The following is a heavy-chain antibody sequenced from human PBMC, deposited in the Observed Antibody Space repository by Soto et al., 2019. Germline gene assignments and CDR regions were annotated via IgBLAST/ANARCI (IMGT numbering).Heavy chain of an antibody. V-gene: IGHV3-15*01. D-gene: IGHD3-10*01. J-gene: IGHJ6*03. CDR2: IKSKTDGGTT. CDR3: TAPSGNTSYYYYYMDV. Sequence: GGSLRLSCAASGFTFSNAWMSWVRQAPGKGLEWVGRIKSKTDGGTTDYAAPVKGRFTISRDDSKNTLYLQMNSLKTEDTAVYYCTAPSGNTSYYYYYMDVWGKGTTVTVSS. CDR1: GFTFSNAW.